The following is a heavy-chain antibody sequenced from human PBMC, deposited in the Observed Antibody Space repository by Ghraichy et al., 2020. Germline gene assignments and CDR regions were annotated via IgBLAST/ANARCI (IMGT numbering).Heavy chain of an antibody. V-gene: IGHV3-23*01. CDR3: TTPGRGYCSSTNCYDGFDI. CDR1: GFTIADYA. CDR2: ISVNADDT. Sequence: GALRLSCAVSGFTIADYAMPWVRQAAGKGLEWVSLISVNADDTFYADSVKGRFTISRDNSENTLYLQMISLRAEDTALYYCTTPGRGYCSSTNCYDGFDIWGQGTMVTVSS. J-gene: IGHJ3*02. D-gene: IGHD2-2*01.